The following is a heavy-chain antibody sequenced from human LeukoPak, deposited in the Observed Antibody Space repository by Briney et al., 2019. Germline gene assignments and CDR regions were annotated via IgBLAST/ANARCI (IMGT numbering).Heavy chain of an antibody. CDR3: ARAASVVPAAIEWYYYYMDV. J-gene: IGHJ6*03. CDR2: IIPVFGTA. V-gene: IGHV1-69*13. CDR1: GGTFSSYA. D-gene: IGHD2-2*01. Sequence: SVKVSCKASGGTFSSYAISWVRQAPGQGLEWMGGIIPVFGTANYAQKFQGRVTITADESTSTAYMELSSLRSEDTAVYYCARAASVVPAAIEWYYYYMDVWGKGTTVTVSS.